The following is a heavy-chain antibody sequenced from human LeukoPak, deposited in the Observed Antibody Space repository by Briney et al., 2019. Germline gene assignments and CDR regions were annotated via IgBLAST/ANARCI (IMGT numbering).Heavy chain of an antibody. J-gene: IGHJ4*02. D-gene: IGHD6-6*01. Sequence: GGSLRLSCAASGFTFSSYWMSWVRQAPGKGLEWVANIKQDGSEKYYVDSVKGRFTISRDNAKNSLYLQMNSLRAEDTAVYYCARGVVDSSSWYFDYWGQGTLVTVSS. V-gene: IGHV3-7*01. CDR2: IKQDGSEK. CDR3: ARGVVDSSSWYFDY. CDR1: GFTFSSYW.